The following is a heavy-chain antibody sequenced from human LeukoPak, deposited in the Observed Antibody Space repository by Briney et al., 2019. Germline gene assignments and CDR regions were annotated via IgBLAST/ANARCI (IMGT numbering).Heavy chain of an antibody. V-gene: IGHV3-74*01. D-gene: IGHD4-17*01. CDR2: INDDGSGT. J-gene: IGHJ4*02. Sequence: GGSLRLSCTASGFTFRNYWMHWVRPAPGKGLVWVSRINDDGSGTNFADSVKGRFTISRDNAKNTLYLQINSLRAEGTAVYYCARGGGATNGCDYWGQGTLVTVSS. CDR1: GFTFRNYW. CDR3: ARGGGATNGCDY.